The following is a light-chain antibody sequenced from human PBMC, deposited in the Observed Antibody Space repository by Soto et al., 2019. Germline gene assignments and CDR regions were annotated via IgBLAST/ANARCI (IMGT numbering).Light chain of an antibody. CDR2: GAS. CDR1: QSVSSSY. Sequence: EIVMTQYTGTLSLSPAERATLSCRASQSVSSSYLAWYQQKPGQAPRLLIYGASTRATGIPARFSGSGSGTEFTLTISSLQSEDFAVYYCQQYNNWPRTFGQGAKVDI. V-gene: IGKV3-15*01. CDR3: QQYNNWPRT. J-gene: IGKJ1*01.